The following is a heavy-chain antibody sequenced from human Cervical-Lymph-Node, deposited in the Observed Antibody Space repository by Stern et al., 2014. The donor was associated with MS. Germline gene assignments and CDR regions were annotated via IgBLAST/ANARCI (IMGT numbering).Heavy chain of an antibody. CDR1: GGTFSTYG. CDR3: TRDTGVGAYFDY. J-gene: IGHJ4*02. Sequence: QVQLVQSGAEVKKLGSSVKVSCKASGGTFSTYGLSWVRQAPGHGLEWMGGVIPIAGTPTYAQKFQGRVTITADEPTSTAYMELSSLRSDDTAVYYCTRDTGVGAYFDYWGQGTLVTVTS. V-gene: IGHV1-69*01. CDR2: VIPIAGTP. D-gene: IGHD1-26*01.